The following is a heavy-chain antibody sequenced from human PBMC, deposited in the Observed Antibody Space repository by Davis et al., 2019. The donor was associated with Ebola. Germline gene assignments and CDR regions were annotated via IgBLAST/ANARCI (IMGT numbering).Heavy chain of an antibody. CDR3: AREAYGDMGHWFDP. CDR2: INPNSDGT. V-gene: IGHV1-2*04. D-gene: IGHD4-17*01. J-gene: IGHJ5*02. Sequence: ASVTVSCKASGYTFTGYYMHCVRQAPGQGLEWMGWINPNSDGTNYAQKFQGWVTMTRDTSISTAYMELSRLRSDDTAVYYCAREAYGDMGHWFDPWGQGTLVTVSS. CDR1: GYTFTGYY.